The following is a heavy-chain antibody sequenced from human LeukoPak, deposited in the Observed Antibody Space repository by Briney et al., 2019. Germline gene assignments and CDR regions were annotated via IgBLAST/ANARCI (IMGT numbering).Heavy chain of an antibody. V-gene: IGHV1-2*02. CDR2: INPNSGGT. D-gene: IGHD2/OR15-2a*01. Sequence: ASVKVSCQASGYTFTSYYMHWVRQAPGQGLEWMGWINPNSGGTNYAQKFQGRVTMTRDTSISTAYMELSRLRSDDTAVYYCARGSVTTSRWFDPWGQGTLVTVSS. J-gene: IGHJ5*02. CDR3: ARGSVTTSRWFDP. CDR1: GYTFTSYY.